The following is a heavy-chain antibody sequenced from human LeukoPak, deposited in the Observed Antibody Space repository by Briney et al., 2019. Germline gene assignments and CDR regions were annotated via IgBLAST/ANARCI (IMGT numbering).Heavy chain of an antibody. CDR1: GFTVSNNY. CDR3: AKDQAWLRFDY. Sequence: GGSLRLSCAASGFTVSNNYMSWVRQAPGKGLEWVSVIYSGGSTYYADSVKGRFTISRDNSKNTLYLQMNSLRAEDTAVYYCAKDQAWLRFDYWGQGTLVTVSS. V-gene: IGHV3-53*01. CDR2: IYSGGST. J-gene: IGHJ4*02. D-gene: IGHD5-12*01.